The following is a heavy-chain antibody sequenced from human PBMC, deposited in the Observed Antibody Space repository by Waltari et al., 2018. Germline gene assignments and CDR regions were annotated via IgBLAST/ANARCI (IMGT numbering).Heavy chain of an antibody. CDR2: LYYSGTP. V-gene: IGHV4-39*01. D-gene: IGHD3-22*01. J-gene: IGHJ4*02. CDR3: ARQSYYDESGHD. CDR1: GGSIRRSGSY. Sequence: QLELQESGPGLVKPSETLSLTCSVSGGSIRRSGSYWVWIRQPPGKGLEWIGSLYYSGTPYYTPSLNSLVTISVDTSKNQFSLKLTSVTAADTAMYFCARQSYYDESGHDWGQGTLVTVSS.